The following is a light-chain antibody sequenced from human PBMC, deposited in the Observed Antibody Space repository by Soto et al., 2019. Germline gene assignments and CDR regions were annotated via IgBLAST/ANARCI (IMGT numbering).Light chain of an antibody. CDR3: QQYGNSPSLT. J-gene: IGKJ4*01. CDR2: AAS. Sequence: EIVLTQSPGTLSLSPGERATLSCRASQSVSSSCLAWYQQKPGQAPRLLICAASSRATGIPDRFSGSGSGTDFTLTISRLEPEDFAVYYCQQYGNSPSLTFGGGTNVEIK. CDR1: QSVSSSC. V-gene: IGKV3-20*01.